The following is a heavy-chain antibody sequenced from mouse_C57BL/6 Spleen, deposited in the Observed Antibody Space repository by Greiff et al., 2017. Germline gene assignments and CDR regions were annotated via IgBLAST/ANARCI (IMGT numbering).Heavy chain of an antibody. Sequence: DVHLVESGPELVKPGASVKIPCKASGYSFTDYNMDWVKQSHGKSLEWIGDINPNNGGTIYNQKFKGKATLTVDKSYSTAYMELRSLTSEDTAVYYCAICYDYPYYAMDYWGQGTSVTVSS. J-gene: IGHJ4*01. CDR2: INPNNGGT. CDR3: AICYDYPYYAMDY. CDR1: GYSFTDYN. V-gene: IGHV1-18*01. D-gene: IGHD2-4*01.